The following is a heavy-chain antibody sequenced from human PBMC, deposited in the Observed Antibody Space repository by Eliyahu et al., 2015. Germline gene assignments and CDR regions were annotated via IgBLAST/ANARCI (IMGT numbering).Heavy chain of an antibody. CDR2: IRYSXYT. J-gene: IGHJ4*02. CDR1: GAPISNXFYF. Sequence: QLRLQESGPGLVKPSETXSLTXTVSGAPISNXFYFWGWIRXPPGXGXEWIGSIRYSXYTYYNPPLNSRVTISVDTSKNDFSLRLSSVTAADTAVYYCATSSRAPGYCTGDVCQWGQGTLVTVAS. D-gene: IGHD2-8*02. CDR3: ATSSRAPGYCTGDVCQ. V-gene: IGHV4-39*02.